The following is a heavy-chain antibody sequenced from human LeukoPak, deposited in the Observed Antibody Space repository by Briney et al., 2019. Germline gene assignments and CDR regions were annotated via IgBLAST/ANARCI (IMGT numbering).Heavy chain of an antibody. CDR1: GFTFSSYG. CDR3: AKDVAQLWFRGVNYFDY. J-gene: IGHJ4*02. Sequence: GRPLRLSCAASGFTFSSYGMHWVRQAPGKGLEWVAVISYDGSNKYYADSVKGRFTISRDNSKNTLYLQMNSLRAEDTAVYYCAKDVAQLWFRGVNYFDYWGQGTLVTVSS. V-gene: IGHV3-30*18. CDR2: ISYDGSNK. D-gene: IGHD5-18*01.